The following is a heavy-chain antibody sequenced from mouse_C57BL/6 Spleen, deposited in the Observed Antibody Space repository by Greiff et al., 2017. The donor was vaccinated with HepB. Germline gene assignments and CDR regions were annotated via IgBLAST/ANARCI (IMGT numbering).Heavy chain of an antibody. Sequence: DVKLVESGGDLVKPGGSLKLSCAASAFTFSSYGMSWVRQTPDKRLEWVATISSGGSYTYYPDSVKGRFTISRDNAKNTLYLQMSSLKSEDTAMYYCARENPYDYDRAAWFAYWGQGTLVTVSA. CDR3: ARENPYDYDRAAWFAY. CDR1: AFTFSSYG. V-gene: IGHV5-6*02. J-gene: IGHJ3*01. CDR2: ISSGGSYT. D-gene: IGHD2-4*01.